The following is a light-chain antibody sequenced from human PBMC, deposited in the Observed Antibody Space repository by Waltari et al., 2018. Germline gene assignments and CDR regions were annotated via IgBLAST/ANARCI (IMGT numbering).Light chain of an antibody. CDR3: AAWDDSLSGPV. CDR1: SSNIGSNY. V-gene: IGLV1-47*01. Sequence: QSVVTQPPSASGTPGQRVTISCSGSSSNIGSNYVSWFQQLPGTAPKLLIYRHNQRPSGVPDRFSGSKSGTSASLAISGLRSEDEADYYCAAWDDSLSGPVFGGGTKLTVL. J-gene: IGLJ2*01. CDR2: RHN.